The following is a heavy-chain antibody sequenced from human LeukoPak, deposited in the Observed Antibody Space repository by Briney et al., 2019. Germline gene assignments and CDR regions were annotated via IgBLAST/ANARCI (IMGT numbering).Heavy chain of an antibody. Sequence: ASVTVSCTTSGYTFTDSYIHWVRQAPGQGVEWMGLINPSGGRTTYAQKFQGRVTLTRDMSTSTVYMELGSLRAEDTAVYYCARGGDIHLWINYYYYMDVWGKGTTVTVSS. CDR1: GYTFTDSY. CDR3: ARGGDIHLWINYYYYMDV. V-gene: IGHV1-46*01. J-gene: IGHJ6*03. D-gene: IGHD5-18*01. CDR2: INPSGGRT.